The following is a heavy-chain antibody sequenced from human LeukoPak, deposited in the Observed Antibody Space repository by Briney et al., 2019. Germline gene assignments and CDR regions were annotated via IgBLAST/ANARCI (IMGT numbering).Heavy chain of an antibody. CDR3: ARDLYRTVVVPHYFDY. CDR2: ISGSAYNT. Sequence: GRSLRLSCAASGFTFSSYGMNSVRQAPGKGLEWVSTISGSAYNTYYADSVKGRFTISRDNSKNTRYLQMNSLRAEVTAAYYCARDLYRTVVVPHYFDYWGQGTLVTVSS. J-gene: IGHJ4*02. CDR1: GFTFSSYG. D-gene: IGHD3-22*01. V-gene: IGHV3-23*01.